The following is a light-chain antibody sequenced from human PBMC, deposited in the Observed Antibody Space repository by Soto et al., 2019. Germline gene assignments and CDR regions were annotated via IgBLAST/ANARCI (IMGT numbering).Light chain of an antibody. CDR2: EVS. V-gene: IGLV2-8*01. Sequence: QSALTQPPSASGSPGQSVTISCTGTSSDVGGYNYVSWYQQHPGKAPKLMIYEVSKRPSGVPDRFSGSKSGKTASLTVSGLQAEAEADYYCTSYAGSNNFVVFGGGTKLTVL. J-gene: IGLJ2*01. CDR1: SSDVGGYNY. CDR3: TSYAGSNNFVV.